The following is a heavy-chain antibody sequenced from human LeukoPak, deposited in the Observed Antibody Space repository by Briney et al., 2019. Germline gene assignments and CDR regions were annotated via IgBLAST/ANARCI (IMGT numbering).Heavy chain of an antibody. CDR2: IYYSGST. J-gene: IGHJ4*02. Sequence: SETLSLTCTVSGGSISSYYWSWIRQPPGKGLEWIGYIYYSGSTNYNPSLKSRVTISVDTSKNQFSLKLSSVTAADTAVYYCARVKCSSGGSCLFDYWGQGTLVTVSS. V-gene: IGHV4-59*01. CDR3: ARVKCSSGGSCLFDY. D-gene: IGHD2-15*01. CDR1: GGSISSYY.